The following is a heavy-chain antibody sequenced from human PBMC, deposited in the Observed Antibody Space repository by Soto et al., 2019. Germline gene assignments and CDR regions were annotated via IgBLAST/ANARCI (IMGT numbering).Heavy chain of an antibody. Sequence: QGQLVQSGAEVRKPGASVKVSCKASGYSFTTYSVHWVRQAPGQGLEWMGWITGGTGNTRYSQSLQGRVTITRASSASNAYLELSSQRSGDTAVYYCARNLGTTPYYYHAMDVWGRGTSVTVSS. V-gene: IGHV1-3*01. CDR2: ITGGTGNT. CDR1: GYSFTTYS. D-gene: IGHD7-27*01. CDR3: ARNLGTTPYYYHAMDV. J-gene: IGHJ6*02.